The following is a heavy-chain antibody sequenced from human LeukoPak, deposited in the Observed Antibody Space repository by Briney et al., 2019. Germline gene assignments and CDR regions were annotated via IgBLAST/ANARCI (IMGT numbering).Heavy chain of an antibody. D-gene: IGHD4-17*01. Sequence: ASVKVSCKASGYNFILHGISWVRQAPGQGLEWMGWISTYNGNTNYAQKLQGRVTMTTDTSTSTAYMELRSLRSDDTAVYYRVRDEDYGIYVNFDFWGQGALVTVSS. CDR1: GYNFILHG. V-gene: IGHV1-18*01. J-gene: IGHJ4*02. CDR2: ISTYNGNT. CDR3: VRDEDYGIYVNFDF.